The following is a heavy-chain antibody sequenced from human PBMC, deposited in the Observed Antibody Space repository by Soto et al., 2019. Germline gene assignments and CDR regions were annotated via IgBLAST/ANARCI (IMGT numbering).Heavy chain of an antibody. CDR2: ISGSGGST. J-gene: IGHJ4*02. D-gene: IGHD3-10*01. CDR3: AKDRVNYYGSGSYYVLFDY. CDR1: GFTFSSYA. Sequence: GGSLRLSCAASGFTFSSYAMSWVRQAPGKGLEWVSAISGSGGSTYYADSVKGRFTISRDNSKNTLYLQMNSLRAEDTAVYYCAKDRVNYYGSGSYYVLFDYWGQGTLVTVSS. V-gene: IGHV3-23*01.